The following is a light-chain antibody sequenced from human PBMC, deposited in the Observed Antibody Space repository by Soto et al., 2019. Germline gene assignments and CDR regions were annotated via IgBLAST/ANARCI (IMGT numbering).Light chain of an antibody. V-gene: IGLV2-8*01. J-gene: IGLJ1*01. Sequence: ALTQPPSASGSPGQSVAISCTGTSRDVGGQNYVSWYQQHPGKAPKLIIYAVSNRPSGVPDRFSGSKSGNTASLTISGLRAEDEADYYCCSHAGNNNYVFGTGTKVTVL. CDR2: AVS. CDR3: CSHAGNNNYV. CDR1: SRDVGGQNY.